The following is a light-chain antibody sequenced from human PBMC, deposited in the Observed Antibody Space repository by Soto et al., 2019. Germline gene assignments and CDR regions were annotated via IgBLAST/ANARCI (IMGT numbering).Light chain of an antibody. CDR2: LNSDGSH. CDR1: SGHSSYA. J-gene: IGLJ3*02. Sequence: QSVLTQSPSASASLGASVKLTCTLSSGHSSYAIAWHQQQTQKGPRYLMKLNSDGSHNKGDGIPDRFSGSSSGAERYLTISSLQSEDEADYYCQTWDTGIRVFGGGTKVTVL. CDR3: QTWDTGIRV. V-gene: IGLV4-69*01.